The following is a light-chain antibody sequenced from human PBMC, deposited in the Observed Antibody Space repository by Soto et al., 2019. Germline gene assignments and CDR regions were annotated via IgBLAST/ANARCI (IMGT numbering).Light chain of an antibody. CDR3: ISVTTISTYV. Sequence: QSVLTQPASVSGSPGQSITISCTGTSSDVGGYNYVSWYQQPPGKAPKLIIYEVSNRPSGVSSRFSGSKSGNTASLTISGLQAEDEADYYCISVTTISTYVFGTGTKVTVL. CDR2: EVS. J-gene: IGLJ1*01. V-gene: IGLV2-14*03. CDR1: SSDVGGYNY.